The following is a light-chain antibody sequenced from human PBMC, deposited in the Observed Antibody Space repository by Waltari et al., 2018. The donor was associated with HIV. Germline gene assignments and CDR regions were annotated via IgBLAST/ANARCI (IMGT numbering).Light chain of an antibody. J-gene: IGLJ2*01. Sequence: QSVLTQPPSASGTPGQRVTISCSGSSSNIGSNYVYCYQQLPGTAPKLRIYRNNQRPSGVPDRFSGSKSGTSASLAIIGLRSEDEADYYCATWDDSLSVVVFGGGTKLTVL. CDR3: ATWDDSLSVVV. CDR1: SSNIGSNY. V-gene: IGLV1-47*01. CDR2: RNN.